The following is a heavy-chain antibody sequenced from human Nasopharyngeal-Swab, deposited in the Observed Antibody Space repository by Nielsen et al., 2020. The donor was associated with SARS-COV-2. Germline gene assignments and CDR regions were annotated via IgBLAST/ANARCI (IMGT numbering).Heavy chain of an antibody. CDR3: ARDLYGDFFSYFDL. CDR2: FNPSGGGT. D-gene: IGHD4-17*01. CDR1: GYTFTNYY. J-gene: IGHJ2*01. V-gene: IGHV1-46*01. Sequence: ASVKVSCKASGYTFTNYYIHWVRPAPGQGLEWMGLFNPSGGGTTYAQKFQGRVTMTRAPSTTTVYMEMSSLRSEDTAVYYCARDLYGDFFSYFDLWGRGTLVTVSS.